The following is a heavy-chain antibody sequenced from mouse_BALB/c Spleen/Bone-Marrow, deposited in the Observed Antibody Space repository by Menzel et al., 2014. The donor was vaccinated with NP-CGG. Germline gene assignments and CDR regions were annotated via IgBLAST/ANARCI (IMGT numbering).Heavy chain of an antibody. CDR1: GLNIQDYY. D-gene: IGHD2-1*01. J-gene: IGHJ1*01. V-gene: IGHV14-4*02. CDR2: IDPENGDT. CDR3: HAAIYYGNYFDV. Sequence: VQLQQPGAELVRSGASVMLSCTASGLNIQDYYMHWVKQRPEQGLEWIGWIDPENGDTEYAPKFQGKATMTADTSSNTAHLQLSSLTAEDTAVYYCHAAIYYGNYFDVWGAGTTVTVSS.